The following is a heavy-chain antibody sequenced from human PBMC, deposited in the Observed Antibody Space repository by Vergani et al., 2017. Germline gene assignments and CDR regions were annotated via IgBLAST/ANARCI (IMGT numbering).Heavy chain of an antibody. V-gene: IGHV4-34*01. CDR2: INHSGGT. J-gene: IGHJ6*02. Sequence: QVQLQQWGAGLLKPSETLSLTCAVYGGSFSGYYWSWIRQPPGKGLEWIGEINHSGGTNYNPSLKSRVTISADTAKNQFSLKLSSVTAADTAVYYCAAARETYYYGSGSPYYYGMDVWGQGTTVTVSS. CDR3: AAARETYYYGSGSPYYYGMDV. CDR1: GGSFSGYY. D-gene: IGHD3-10*01.